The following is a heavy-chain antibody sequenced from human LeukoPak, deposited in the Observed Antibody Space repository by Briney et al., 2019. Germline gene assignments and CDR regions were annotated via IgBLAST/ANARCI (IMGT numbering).Heavy chain of an antibody. CDR2: INPNSGGT. V-gene: IGHV1-2*02. J-gene: IGHJ6*03. CDR3: ARGLPAAMLTYYYYYMDV. CDR1: GYTFTGYY. D-gene: IGHD2-2*01. Sequence: ASVKVSCKASGYTFTGYYMHWVRQAPGQGLEWMGWINPNSGGTNYAQKFQGRVTMTRDTSISTAYMELSSLRSEDTAVYYCARGLPAAMLTYYYYYMDVWGKGTTVTVSS.